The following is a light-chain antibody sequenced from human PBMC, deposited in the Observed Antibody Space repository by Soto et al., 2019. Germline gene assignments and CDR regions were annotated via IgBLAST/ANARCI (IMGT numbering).Light chain of an antibody. V-gene: IGLV2-14*01. CDR2: EVS. CDR3: CSYTSISTGVL. Sequence: QSALTQPASVSGSPGQSITISCTGASSDVGDYSYVSWYQHHPAQAPELLIYEVSNRPSGISHRFSGSKSGNTASLTISGLQAEDEADYYCCSYTSISTGVLFGGGTKVTVL. J-gene: IGLJ2*01. CDR1: SSDVGDYSY.